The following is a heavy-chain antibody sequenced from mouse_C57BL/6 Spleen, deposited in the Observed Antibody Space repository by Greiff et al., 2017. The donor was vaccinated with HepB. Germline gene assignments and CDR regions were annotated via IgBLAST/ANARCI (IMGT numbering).Heavy chain of an antibody. V-gene: IGHV1-54*01. CDR1: GSAFTNYL. CDR2: LNPGSGGT. J-gene: IGHJ3*01. D-gene: IGHD2-4*01. CDR3: ARATPYDYPFAY. Sequence: QVQLQQSGAELVRPGTSVKVSCKASGSAFTNYLIEWVKLRPGQGLAWIGVLNPGSGGTNDNEKFNGKATLTAAKSSSTAYMQLSSLTSEDSAVYFCARATPYDYPFAYWGQGTLVTVSA.